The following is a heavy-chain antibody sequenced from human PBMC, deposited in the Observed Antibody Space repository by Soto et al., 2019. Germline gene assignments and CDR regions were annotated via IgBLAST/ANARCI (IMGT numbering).Heavy chain of an antibody. J-gene: IGHJ3*02. CDR3: ARGPFLYYYDSSGREGDI. Sequence: ASVKVSCKASGYIFTSYDINWVRQATGQGLEWMGWMNPNSENTGYGQKFQGRVTLTRNTSISTAYMELSSLRSEDTAVYYCARGPFLYYYDSSGREGDIWGQGTMVTVSS. CDR1: GYIFTSYD. V-gene: IGHV1-8*01. D-gene: IGHD3-22*01. CDR2: MNPNSENT.